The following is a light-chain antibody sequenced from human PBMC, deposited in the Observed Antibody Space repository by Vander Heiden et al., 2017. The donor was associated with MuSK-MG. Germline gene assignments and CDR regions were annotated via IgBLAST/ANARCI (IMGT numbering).Light chain of an antibody. CDR1: KLGDKY. CDR3: QAWDSSTVV. J-gene: IGLJ2*01. CDR2: QDS. V-gene: IGLV3-1*01. Sequence: SYELTQPPPVSVSPGQTASITCSGDKLGDKYACWYQQKPGQSPVLVIYQDSKRATGIPERFSGCNSGNTATLTISGTQAMDEADYYCQAWDSSTVVFGGGTKLTVL.